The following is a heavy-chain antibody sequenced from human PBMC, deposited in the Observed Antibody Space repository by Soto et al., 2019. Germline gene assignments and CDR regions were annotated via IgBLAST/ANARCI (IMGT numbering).Heavy chain of an antibody. CDR3: ARDLGLLKSMFEY. Sequence: GGSLRLSCLSSVFSFNSFNMNCIRRSPGRGLEWVASISVSGDNIYYGDSMQGRFTISRDNSKRSVFLDLNSLRVEDTAVYYCARDLGLLKSMFEYWGQGTLVSVSS. J-gene: IGHJ4*02. D-gene: IGHD2-8*01. CDR1: VFSFNSFN. V-gene: IGHV3-21*01. CDR2: ISVSGDNI.